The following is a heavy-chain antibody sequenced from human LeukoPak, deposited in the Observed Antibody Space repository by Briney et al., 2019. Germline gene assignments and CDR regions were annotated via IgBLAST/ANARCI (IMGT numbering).Heavy chain of an antibody. Sequence: GGSLRLSCAASGFTFSSYAMHWVRQAPGKGLEWVAVISYDGSNKYYADSVKGRFTISRDNSKNTLYLQMNSLRAEDTAVYYCATSITGTTGVYWGQGTLVPSPQ. CDR3: ATSITGTTGVY. D-gene: IGHD1-7*01. J-gene: IGHJ4*02. CDR1: GFTFSSYA. V-gene: IGHV3-30-3*01. CDR2: ISYDGSNK.